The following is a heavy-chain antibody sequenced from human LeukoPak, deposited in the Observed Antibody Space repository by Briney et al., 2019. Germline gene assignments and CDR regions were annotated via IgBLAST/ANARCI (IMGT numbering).Heavy chain of an antibody. J-gene: IGHJ4*02. D-gene: IGHD1-26*01. CDR2: MNPNSGNT. Sequence: GASVKVSCKASGYTFTSYDINWVRQATGQGLEWMGWMNPNSGNTGYAQKLQGRVTMTTDTSTSTAYMELRSLRSDDTAVYYCARDQRGMVAALDYWGQGTLVTVSS. V-gene: IGHV1-8*01. CDR3: ARDQRGMVAALDY. CDR1: GYTFTSYD.